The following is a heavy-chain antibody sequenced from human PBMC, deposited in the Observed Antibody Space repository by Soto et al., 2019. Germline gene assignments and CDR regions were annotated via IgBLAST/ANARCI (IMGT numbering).Heavy chain of an antibody. CDR3: ARVIGGNSVDY. CDR2: IYYRGST. J-gene: IGHJ4*02. CDR1: GGSISSGDYY. D-gene: IGHD2-21*02. V-gene: IGHV4-30-4*01. Sequence: PSETLSLTCTVSGGSISSGDYYWSWLRQPPGKGLEWIGNIYYRGSTYYNPSLKRRVTISVDTSKNQFSLKLSSVSAADTAVYYCARVIGGNSVDYWGQGTLVTVSS.